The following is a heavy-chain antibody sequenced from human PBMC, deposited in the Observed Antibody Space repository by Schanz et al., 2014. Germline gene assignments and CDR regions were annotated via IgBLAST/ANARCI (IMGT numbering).Heavy chain of an antibody. Sequence: EVQLVESGGGLVQPGGSLRLSCAASGFTFNNYDMNWVRLVPGKGLECVSGISGGGGSAYYADSVKGRFTISRDNSKNTLYVQMSNLRAEDTAVYYCAKVWGSDYFYPFDYWGQGTLVTVSS. J-gene: IGHJ4*02. V-gene: IGHV3-23*04. CDR1: GFTFNNYD. D-gene: IGHD3-22*01. CDR3: AKVWGSDYFYPFDY. CDR2: ISGGGGSA.